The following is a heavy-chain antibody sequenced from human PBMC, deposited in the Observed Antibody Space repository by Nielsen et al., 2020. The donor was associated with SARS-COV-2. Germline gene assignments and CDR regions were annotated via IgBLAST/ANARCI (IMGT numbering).Heavy chain of an antibody. V-gene: IGHV3-30*04. D-gene: IGHD3-10*01. Sequence: GESLKISCAASGFTFSSYAMHWVRQAPGKGLEWVAVISYDESNKYYADSVKGRFTISRDNFRNTLYLQVNSLRAEDTAVYYCARVGTEWFGDLLGFDYWGQGTLVTVSS. J-gene: IGHJ4*02. CDR3: ARVGTEWFGDLLGFDY. CDR1: GFTFSSYA. CDR2: ISYDESNK.